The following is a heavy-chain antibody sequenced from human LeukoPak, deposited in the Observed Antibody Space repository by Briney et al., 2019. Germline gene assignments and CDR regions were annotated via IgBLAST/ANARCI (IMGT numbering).Heavy chain of an antibody. Sequence: SVKVSCKASGGTFSRYTISWVRQARGQGLEWMGKIIPILGIDNYAQKFQGRVTITADKSTSTAYMELSSLRSEDTAVYYWARDVGTAMAFDYWGQETLVTVSS. CDR2: IIPILGID. V-gene: IGHV1-69*04. D-gene: IGHD5-18*01. J-gene: IGHJ4*02. CDR3: ARDVGTAMAFDY. CDR1: GGTFSRYT.